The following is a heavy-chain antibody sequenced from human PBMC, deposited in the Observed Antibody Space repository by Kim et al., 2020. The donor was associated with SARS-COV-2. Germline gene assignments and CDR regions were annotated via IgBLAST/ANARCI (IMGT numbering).Heavy chain of an antibody. Sequence: APGQGLELRGWFIPASGKTKYIKKVQGRVTMTTEPSTSTIYMELRSLRSDDTAVYYCARRSSSYSWFDLWGQGTLVTVSS. J-gene: IGHJ5*02. CDR3: ARRSSSYSWFDL. V-gene: IGHV1-18*01. D-gene: IGHD6-6*01. CDR2: FIPASGKT.